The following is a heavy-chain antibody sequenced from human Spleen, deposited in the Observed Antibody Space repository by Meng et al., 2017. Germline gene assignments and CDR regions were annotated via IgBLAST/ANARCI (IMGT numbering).Heavy chain of an antibody. CDR2: IKSDGTNT. D-gene: IGHD1-26*01. CDR3: TRGAMVGATIGWFGP. V-gene: IGHV3-33*08. J-gene: IGHJ5*02. CDR1: GFAFSSCG. Sequence: GESLKISCATSGFAFSSCGMSWVRQAPGKGLVWSSTIKSDGTNTHYAESVKGRFTISRDNSKNTLCLQMNSLRGEDTAVYYWTRGAMVGATIGWFGPGGQGTLVTVSS.